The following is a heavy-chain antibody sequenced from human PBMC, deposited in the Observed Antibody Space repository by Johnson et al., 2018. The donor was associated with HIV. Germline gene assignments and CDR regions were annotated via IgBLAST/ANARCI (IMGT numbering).Heavy chain of an antibody. D-gene: IGHD3-10*01. V-gene: IGHV3-7*05. CDR1: GFTFDDYG. J-gene: IGHJ3*02. CDR2: IKQDGSEK. CDR3: ARGRIYGAFAFDI. Sequence: VLLVESGGGVVRPGGSLRLSCAASGFTFDDYGMSWVRQAPGKGLEWVANIKQDGSEKYYVDSVKGRFTISRDNAKNSLYLQMNSLRAEDTAVYYCARGRIYGAFAFDIWGQGTMVTVSS.